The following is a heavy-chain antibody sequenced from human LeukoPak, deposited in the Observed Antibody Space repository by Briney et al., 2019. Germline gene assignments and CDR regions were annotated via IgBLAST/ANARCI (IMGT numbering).Heavy chain of an antibody. V-gene: IGHV4-38-2*02. J-gene: IGHJ6*03. CDR1: GYSISSGYY. CDR3: ARDKRSGGGGYYYYYMDV. Sequence: SETLSLTCTVSGYSISSGYYWGWIRQPPGKGREWIGTIRHSGTTYYNPSLKSRVTISIDTSQNQFSLKLNSVTAADTAVYYCARDKRSGGGGYYYYYMDVWGKGTTVTVSS. CDR2: IRHSGTT. D-gene: IGHD2-15*01.